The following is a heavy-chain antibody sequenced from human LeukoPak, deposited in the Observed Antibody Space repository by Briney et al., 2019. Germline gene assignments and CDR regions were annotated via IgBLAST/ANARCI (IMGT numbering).Heavy chain of an antibody. V-gene: IGHV4-34*01. CDR3: AGGRLGYCSGGSCYSYSNWFDP. D-gene: IGHD2-15*01. J-gene: IGHJ5*02. CDR1: GGSFSGYY. CDR2: INHSGST. Sequence: PSETLSLTCAVYGGSFSGYYWSWIRQPPGKGLEWIGEINHSGSTNYNPSLKSRVTISVDTSKNQFSLKLSSVTAADTAVYYCAGGRLGYCSGGSCYSYSNWFDPWGQGTLVTVSS.